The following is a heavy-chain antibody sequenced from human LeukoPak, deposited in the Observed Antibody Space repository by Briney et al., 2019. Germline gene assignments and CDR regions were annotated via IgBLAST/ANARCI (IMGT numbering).Heavy chain of an antibody. CDR2: IRYDGSNK. CDR3: AKSVTTMVRGYFDY. V-gene: IGHV3-30*02. CDR1: GFTFSSYG. Sequence: GGSLRLSCAASGFTFSSYGMHWGRQAPGKGLERVAFIRYDGSNKYYADSVKGRFTISRDNSKNTLYLQMNSLRAEDTAVYYCAKSVTTMVRGYFDYGGQGTLGTVSS. J-gene: IGHJ4*02. D-gene: IGHD3-10*01.